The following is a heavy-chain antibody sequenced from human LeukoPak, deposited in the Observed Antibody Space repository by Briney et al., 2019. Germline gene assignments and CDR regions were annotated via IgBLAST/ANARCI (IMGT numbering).Heavy chain of an antibody. CDR3: ARVLGGSSPFDY. Sequence: SETLSLTCAVSGYSISSGYYWGWIRPPPGKGLEWIGSIYHSGTTHYNPSLKSRVTISVDTSKNQFPLKLSSVTAADTAIYYCARVLGGSSPFDYWGQGTLVTVSS. V-gene: IGHV4-38-2*01. CDR1: GYSISSGYY. D-gene: IGHD1-26*01. CDR2: IYHSGTT. J-gene: IGHJ4*02.